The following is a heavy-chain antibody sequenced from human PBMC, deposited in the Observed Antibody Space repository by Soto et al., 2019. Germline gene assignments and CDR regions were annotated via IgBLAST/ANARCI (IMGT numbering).Heavy chain of an antibody. CDR1: GFTFSSYS. CDR2: ISSSSRYI. D-gene: IGHD1-26*01. J-gene: IGHJ3*02. CDR3: ASQREWSGSYTPAFEI. V-gene: IGHV3-21*01. Sequence: EVQLVESGGGLVKPGGSLRLSCAASGFTFSSYSMNWVRQAPGKGLEWVSSISSSSRYIYYADSVKGRFTISRDNAKNSLDLQRNSLRAEDTAVYYGASQREWSGSYTPAFEIWGQGTMVTVSS.